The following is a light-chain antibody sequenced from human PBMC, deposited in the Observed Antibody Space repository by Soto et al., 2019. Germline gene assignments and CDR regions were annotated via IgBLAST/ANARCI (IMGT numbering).Light chain of an antibody. CDR3: SSYTDSSNYV. V-gene: IGLV2-14*01. CDR2: QVT. J-gene: IGLJ1*01. Sequence: QSVLTQPASVSGSPGQSITISCTGTNSDIGLYNYVSWYQQQPGKAPKLMIYQVTNRPSGVSNRFSGSRSGNTASLTISGLQAEDEADYYCSSYTDSSNYVFGTGTKVTVL. CDR1: NSDIGLYNY.